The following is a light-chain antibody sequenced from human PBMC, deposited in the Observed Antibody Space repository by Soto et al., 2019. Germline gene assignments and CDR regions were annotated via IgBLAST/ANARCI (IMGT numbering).Light chain of an antibody. J-gene: IGKJ4*01. Sequence: AIRMTQSPSSLSATTGDRVTITCRASQGISSYLAWYQQKPGKAPKLLIYAASTLQSGVPSRFSGSGSGTDFTLTISRLEPEDFAVYYCQQYGSSLLTFGGGTKVDI. V-gene: IGKV1-8*01. CDR1: QGISSY. CDR2: AAS. CDR3: QQYGSSLLT.